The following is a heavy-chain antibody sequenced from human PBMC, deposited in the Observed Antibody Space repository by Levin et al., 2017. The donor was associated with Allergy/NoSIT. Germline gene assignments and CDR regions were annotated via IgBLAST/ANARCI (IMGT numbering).Heavy chain of an antibody. D-gene: IGHD1-26*01. J-gene: IGHJ3*02. CDR3: AKGVSSGSPYRAFDM. CDR2: VRYNGDTT. CDR1: GFTFSSYT. Sequence: PGGSLRLSCAASGFTFSSYTMMWVRQAPGKGLEWVSTVRYNGDTTYYADSVKGRFTISRDNSKDTLFLQMNSLRAEDTACYYCAKGVSSGSPYRAFDMWGQGTMVTVSS. V-gene: IGHV3-23*01.